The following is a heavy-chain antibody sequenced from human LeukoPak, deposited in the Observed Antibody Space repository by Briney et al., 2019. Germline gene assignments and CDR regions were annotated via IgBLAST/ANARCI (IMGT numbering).Heavy chain of an antibody. CDR3: AKDLGLLIDY. CDR1: GFTFSSYD. V-gene: IGHV3-30*02. D-gene: IGHD3/OR15-3a*01. J-gene: IGHJ4*02. Sequence: GGSLRLSCAASGFTFSSYDMHWVRQAPGKGLEWVAFIRYDGSNKYYADSVKGRFTISRDNSKNTLYLQMSSLRAEDTAVYYCAKDLGLLIDYWGQGTLVTVSS. CDR2: IRYDGSNK.